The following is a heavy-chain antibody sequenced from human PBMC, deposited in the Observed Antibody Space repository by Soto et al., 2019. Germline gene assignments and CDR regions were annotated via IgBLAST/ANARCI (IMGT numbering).Heavy chain of an antibody. CDR3: ARSRRQYAYIWGSYRVAYFDF. Sequence: WRWILKNKRKGLEWIGEINHSGSTNYNPSLKSRVTISVDTSKNQFSLKLSSVTAADTAVYYCARSRRQYAYIWGSYRVAYFDFWRQGTLVTVSS. V-gene: IGHV4-34*01. J-gene: IGHJ4*02. CDR2: INHSGST. D-gene: IGHD3-16*02.